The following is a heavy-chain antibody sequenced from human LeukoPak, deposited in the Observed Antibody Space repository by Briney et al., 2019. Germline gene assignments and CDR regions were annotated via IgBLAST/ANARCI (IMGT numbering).Heavy chain of an antibody. CDR3: ARAMYYYDSSGYSGLYY. J-gene: IGHJ4*02. Sequence: ASVKVSCKASGYTFTSYGISWVRQAPGQGLEWMGWVNPNSGGTNYAQKFQGRVTMTRDTSISTAYMELSRLTSDDTAVYYCARAMYYYDSSGYSGLYYWGQGTLVTVSS. CDR2: VNPNSGGT. CDR1: GYTFTSYG. V-gene: IGHV1-2*02. D-gene: IGHD3-22*01.